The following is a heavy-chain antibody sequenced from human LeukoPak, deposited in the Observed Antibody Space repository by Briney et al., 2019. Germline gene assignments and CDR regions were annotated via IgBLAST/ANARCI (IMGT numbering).Heavy chain of an antibody. CDR1: GFTVSSNY. CDR3: ARVYPLFHYFDY. V-gene: IGHV3-53*01. Sequence: PGGSLRLSCAASGFTVSSNYMSWVRQAPGKGLEWVSVIYSGGSTYYADSVKGRFTISRDNSKNTLYLQMNSLRAEDTAVYYCARVYPLFHYFDYWGQGTLVTVSS. CDR2: IYSGGST. D-gene: IGHD2-2*01. J-gene: IGHJ4*02.